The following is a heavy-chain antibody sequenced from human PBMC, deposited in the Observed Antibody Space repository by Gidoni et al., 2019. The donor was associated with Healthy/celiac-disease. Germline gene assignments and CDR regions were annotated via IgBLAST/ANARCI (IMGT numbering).Heavy chain of an antibody. CDR2: ISYDGSNK. V-gene: IGHV3-30-3*01. J-gene: IGHJ2*01. D-gene: IGHD3-22*01. CDR3: ATSYDSSGYYTYWYFDL. CDR1: GFTFSSYA. Sequence: QVQLVESGGGVVQPGRSLRLSCAASGFTFSSYAMHWVRQAPGKGLEWVAVISYDGSNKYYADSVKGRFTISRDNSKNTLYLQMNSLRAEDTAVYYCATSYDSSGYYTYWYFDLWGRGTLVTVSS.